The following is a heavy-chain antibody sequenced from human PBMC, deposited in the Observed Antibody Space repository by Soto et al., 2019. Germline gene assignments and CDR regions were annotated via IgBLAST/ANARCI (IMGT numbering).Heavy chain of an antibody. CDR2: SYYSGST. J-gene: IGHJ5*02. V-gene: IGHV4-59*01. CDR3: ARGQQLVLRFDP. D-gene: IGHD6-13*01. CDR1: GGSISSYY. Sequence: QVQLQESGPGLVKPSETLSLTCTVSGGSISSYYWSWIRQPPGKGLEWIGYSYYSGSTNYNPSLKSRVTISVDTSKNQFSLKLSSVTAADTAVYYCARGQQLVLRFDPWGQGTLVTVSS.